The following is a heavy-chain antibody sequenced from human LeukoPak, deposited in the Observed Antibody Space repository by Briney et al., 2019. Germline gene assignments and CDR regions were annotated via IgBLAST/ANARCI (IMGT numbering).Heavy chain of an antibody. D-gene: IGHD3-9*01. V-gene: IGHV4-4*02. CDR3: ARENILTGYFWFDP. J-gene: IGHJ5*02. CDR2: IYHSGST. Sequence: SGTLSLTCAVSGGSISSSNWWSWVRQPPGKGLEWIGEIYHSGSTNYNPSLKSRVTISVDKSKDQFSLKLSSVTAADTAVYYCARENILTGYFWFDPWGQGTLVTVSS. CDR1: GGSISSSNW.